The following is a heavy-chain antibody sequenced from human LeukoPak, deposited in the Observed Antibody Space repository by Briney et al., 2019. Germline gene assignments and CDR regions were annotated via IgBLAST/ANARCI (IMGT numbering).Heavy chain of an antibody. Sequence: GGSLRLSCAASGFTFGTYYMSWVRQAPGKGLEWVSGIYGGGNSYYAESVTGRFTISRDNSRNTLHLQMNSLRGEDTAVYYCARELTVGATIDYWGQGTLVTVSS. CDR1: GFTFGTYY. V-gene: IGHV3-66*02. J-gene: IGHJ4*02. CDR2: IYGGGNS. D-gene: IGHD1-26*01. CDR3: ARELTVGATIDY.